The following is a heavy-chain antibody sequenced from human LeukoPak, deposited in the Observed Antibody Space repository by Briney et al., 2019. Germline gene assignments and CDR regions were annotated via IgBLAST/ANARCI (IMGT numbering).Heavy chain of an antibody. Sequence: GGSLRLSCAASGLTFSDYWMHWVRQVPGKGLVWVSRINDDGRSTSEAVSVKGRFTISRDNAKNTLYLQMNSLRVEDTAIYYCARSAAGLDYWGQGTLVTVFS. V-gene: IGHV3-74*01. CDR1: GLTFSDYW. CDR2: INDDGRST. CDR3: ARSAAGLDY. J-gene: IGHJ4*02. D-gene: IGHD6-13*01.